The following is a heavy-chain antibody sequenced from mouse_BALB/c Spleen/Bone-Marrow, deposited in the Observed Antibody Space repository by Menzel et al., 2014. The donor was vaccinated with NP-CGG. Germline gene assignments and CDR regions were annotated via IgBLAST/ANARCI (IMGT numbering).Heavy chain of an antibody. CDR3: TREGDSPFAY. J-gene: IGHJ3*01. Sequence: QVQLKQSGAELVKPGASVKLSCKASGYTFTSYYMYWVKQRPEQGLEWIGEINPSNGGTNSDEKFKSKATLTVDKSSSTAYMQISSLTSEDSAIYYCTREGDSPFAYWGQGTLVTVSA. CDR1: GYTFTSYY. CDR2: INPSNGGT. D-gene: IGHD2-13*01. V-gene: IGHV1S81*02.